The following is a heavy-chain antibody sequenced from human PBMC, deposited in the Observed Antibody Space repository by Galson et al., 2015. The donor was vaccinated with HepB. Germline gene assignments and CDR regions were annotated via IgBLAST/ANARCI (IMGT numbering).Heavy chain of an antibody. CDR1: GFTFSGYY. D-gene: IGHD2-2*01. V-gene: IGHV3-11*01. J-gene: IGHJ6*02. CDR2: ISSTGSAI. Sequence: SLRLSCAASGFTFSGYYMNWIRQAPGKGLEWVSYISSTGSAIYDADSVKGRFTISRDNAKNSLYLQMNSLRAEDTAVYYCARQNLVRDYYYYYGMDVWGQGTTVTVSS. CDR3: ARQNLVRDYYYYYGMDV.